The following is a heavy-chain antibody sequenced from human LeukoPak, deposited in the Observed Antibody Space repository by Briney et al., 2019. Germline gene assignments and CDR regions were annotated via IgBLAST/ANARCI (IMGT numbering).Heavy chain of an antibody. D-gene: IGHD6-19*01. CDR1: GGSISSHY. Sequence: SETLSLTCTVSGGSISSHYWSWIRQSPGKGLEWIGYIYYSGSTNYNPSLKSRVTISVDTSKNQFSLKLSSVTAADTAVYYCARLKYSSGWYYFDYWGQGTLVTVSS. CDR2: IYYSGST. V-gene: IGHV4-59*11. J-gene: IGHJ4*02. CDR3: ARLKYSSGWYYFDY.